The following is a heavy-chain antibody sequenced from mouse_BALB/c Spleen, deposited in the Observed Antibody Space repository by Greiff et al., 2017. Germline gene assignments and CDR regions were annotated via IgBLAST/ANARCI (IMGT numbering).Heavy chain of an antibody. D-gene: IGHD2-1*01. J-gene: IGHJ3*01. CDR1: GFTFSSFG. CDR2: ISSGSSTI. V-gene: IGHV5-17*02. Sequence: EVKVVESGGGLVQPGGSRKLSCAASGFTFSSFGMHWVRQAPEKGLEWVAYISSGSSTIYYADTVKGRFTISRDNPKNTLFLQMTSLRSEDTAMYYCARTEYGNWGQGTLVTVSA. CDR3: ARTEYGN.